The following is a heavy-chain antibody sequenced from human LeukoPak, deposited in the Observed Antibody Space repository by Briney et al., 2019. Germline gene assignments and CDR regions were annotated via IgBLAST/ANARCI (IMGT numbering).Heavy chain of an antibody. D-gene: IGHD6-13*01. J-gene: IGHJ4*02. CDR3: ARSGSSSRFYYFDY. CDR1: GYTFTSYA. Sequence: ASVKVSCKASGYTFTSYAMHWVRQAPGQRLEWMGWINAGNGNTKYSQKFQGRVTITRDTSASTAYMELSSLRSEDTAVYYCARSGSSSRFYYFDYWGQGTLVTVSS. CDR2: INAGNGNT. V-gene: IGHV1-3*01.